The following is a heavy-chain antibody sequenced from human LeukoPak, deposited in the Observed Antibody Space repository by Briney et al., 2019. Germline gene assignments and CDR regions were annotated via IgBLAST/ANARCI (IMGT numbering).Heavy chain of an antibody. CDR3: ARDRVSYYDILTRAYYYYYGMDV. V-gene: IGHV3-21*01. CDR1: GFTFSSYS. Sequence: GGSLRLSCAASGFTFSSYSMNWVRQAPGKGLEWVSSISSSSSYIYYADSVEGRFTISRDNAKNSLYLQMNSLRAEDTAVYYCARDRVSYYDILTRAYYYYYGMDVWGKGTTVTVSS. CDR2: ISSSSSYI. D-gene: IGHD3-9*01. J-gene: IGHJ6*04.